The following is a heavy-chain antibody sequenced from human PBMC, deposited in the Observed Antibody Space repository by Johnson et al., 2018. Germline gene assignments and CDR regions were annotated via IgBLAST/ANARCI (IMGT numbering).Heavy chain of an antibody. CDR2: IYYSGST. Sequence: VQLVESGPGLVKPSETLSLTCTVSGGSISSYYWSWIRQPPGKGLEWIGYIYYSGSTNYNPSLKSRVTISVDTSKNQFSLKLSSVTAADTAVYYWARMTYGAGSYYNPADAFDIWGQGTMVTVSS. CDR1: GGSISSYY. J-gene: IGHJ3*02. D-gene: IGHD3-10*01. V-gene: IGHV4-59*01. CDR3: ARMTYGAGSYYNPADAFDI.